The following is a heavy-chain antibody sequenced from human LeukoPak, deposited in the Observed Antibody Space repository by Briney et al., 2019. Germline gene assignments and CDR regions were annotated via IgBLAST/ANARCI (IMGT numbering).Heavy chain of an antibody. CDR1: GFTFSFYD. J-gene: IGHJ3*01. D-gene: IGHD3-16*01. V-gene: IGHV3-13*01. CDR3: IRDLGLSHAYGAFDV. CDR2: IGKGSDT. Sequence: GGSLRLSCAASGFTFSFYDMHWVRQTTGKSLEWVSGIGKGSDTYYAGSVKGRFTISRENAKNSLYLQMNSLSAEDTAVYYCIRDLGLSHAYGAFDVWGQGTLVTVSS.